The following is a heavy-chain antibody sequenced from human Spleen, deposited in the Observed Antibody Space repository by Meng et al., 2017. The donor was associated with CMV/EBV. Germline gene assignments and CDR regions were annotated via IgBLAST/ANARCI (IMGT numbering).Heavy chain of an antibody. CDR1: GGSFSGYY. CDR3: ARGGFGWNSSSWYKWFDP. Sequence: CAVYGGSFSGYYWSWIRQPPGKGLEWIGEINHSGSTNYNPSLKSRVTISVDTSKNQFSLKLSSVTAADTAVYYCARGGFGWNSSSWYKWFDPWGQGTLVTVSS. D-gene: IGHD6-13*01. J-gene: IGHJ5*02. CDR2: INHSGST. V-gene: IGHV4-34*01.